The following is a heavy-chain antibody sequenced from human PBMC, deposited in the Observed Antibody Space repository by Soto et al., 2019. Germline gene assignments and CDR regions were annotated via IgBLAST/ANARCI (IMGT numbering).Heavy chain of an antibody. CDR1: GFTFSSYA. CDR2: IYSGGST. J-gene: IGHJ6*02. D-gene: IGHD1-26*01. V-gene: IGHV3-53*01. CDR3: ASSIVGATTRFYYYYYGMDV. Sequence: SLRLSCAASGFTFSSYAMHWVRQAPGKGLEWVAVIYSGGSTYYADSVKGRFTISRDNSKNTLFLQMNSLRAEDTAVFYCASSIVGATTRFYYYYYGMDVWGQGTTVTV.